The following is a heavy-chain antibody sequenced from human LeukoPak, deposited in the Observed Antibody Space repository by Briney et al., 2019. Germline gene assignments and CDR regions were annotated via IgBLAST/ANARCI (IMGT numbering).Heavy chain of an antibody. CDR3: ARLLERPVRFIDY. J-gene: IGHJ4*02. CDR2: VYYSGNT. CDR1: GDSISSSSYY. D-gene: IGHD1-1*01. V-gene: IGHV4-39*01. Sequence: PSETLSLTCTVSGDSISSSSYYWGWIRQPPGKGLEWIGSVYYSGNTYYNPSLKSRVTISVDTSKNQFSLILSSVTAADTAVYYCARLLERPVRFIDYWGQGTLVTVSS.